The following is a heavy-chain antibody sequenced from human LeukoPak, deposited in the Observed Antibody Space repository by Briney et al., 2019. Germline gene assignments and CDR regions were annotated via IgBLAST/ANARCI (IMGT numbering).Heavy chain of an antibody. CDR1: GYTFTSYG. V-gene: IGHV1-2*04. D-gene: IGHD6-19*01. CDR2: INPNSGGT. CDR3: ARDGLIAVAGFDY. Sequence: ASVKVSCKASGYTFTSYGISWVRQAPGQGLEWMGWINPNSGGTNYAQKFQGWVTMTRDTSISTAYMELSRLRSDDTAVYYCARDGLIAVAGFDYWGQGTLVTVSS. J-gene: IGHJ4*02.